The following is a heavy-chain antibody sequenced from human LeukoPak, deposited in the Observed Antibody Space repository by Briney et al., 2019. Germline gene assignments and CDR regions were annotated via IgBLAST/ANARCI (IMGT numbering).Heavy chain of an antibody. V-gene: IGHV1-2*02. Sequence: ASVKVSCKASGYTFTGYYMHWVRQAPGQGLEWMGWINPNSGGTNYAQKFQGRVTMTRDTSISTAYMELSRLRSDDTAVYYCARVRYFDWLVSFDPWGQGTLVTVSS. J-gene: IGHJ5*02. CDR3: ARVRYFDWLVSFDP. CDR2: INPNSGGT. CDR1: GYTFTGYY. D-gene: IGHD3-9*01.